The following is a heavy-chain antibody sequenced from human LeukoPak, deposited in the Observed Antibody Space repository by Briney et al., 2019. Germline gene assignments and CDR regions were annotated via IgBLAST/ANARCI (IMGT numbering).Heavy chain of an antibody. D-gene: IGHD4-17*01. CDR2: ISYDGSNK. CDR3: AKDSGDYGDYLDY. Sequence: GRSLRLSCAASGFTFSSYAMHWVRQAPGKGLEWVAVISYDGSNKYYADSVKGRFTISRDNSKNTLYLQMNSLRAEDTAVYYCAKDSGDYGDYLDYWGQGTLVTVSS. V-gene: IGHV3-30*04. CDR1: GFTFSSYA. J-gene: IGHJ4*02.